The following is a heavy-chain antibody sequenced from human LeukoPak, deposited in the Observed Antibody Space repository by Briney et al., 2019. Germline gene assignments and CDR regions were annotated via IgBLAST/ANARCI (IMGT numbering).Heavy chain of an antibody. CDR1: GGSINSYY. J-gene: IGHJ3*01. V-gene: IGHV4-59*01. CDR3: AGDVMSTALDAFDV. D-gene: IGHD1-1*01. Sequence: TASETLSLTCTVSGGSINSYYWNWIRQPPGKGLELIGYIYYSGSPTYNPSLKSRVTISVDTSKNQFSLQLSSVTAADTAVYYCAGDVMSTALDAFDVWGQGTMVTVSS. CDR2: IYYSGSP.